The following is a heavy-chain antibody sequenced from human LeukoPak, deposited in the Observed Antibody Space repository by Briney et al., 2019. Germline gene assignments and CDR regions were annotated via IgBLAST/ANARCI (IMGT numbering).Heavy chain of an antibody. D-gene: IGHD5-24*01. Sequence: GGSLRLSRVGSGFTFSDYWMSWVRQAPGKGLEWVANIKQDGSEKDYVDALKGRFTISRDNAKNSLYLQMSSLRAEDTAVYYCARWLELMRNFDWWGQGTLVTVSS. CDR1: GFTFSDYW. CDR2: IKQDGSEK. J-gene: IGHJ4*02. CDR3: ARWLELMRNFDW. V-gene: IGHV3-7*01.